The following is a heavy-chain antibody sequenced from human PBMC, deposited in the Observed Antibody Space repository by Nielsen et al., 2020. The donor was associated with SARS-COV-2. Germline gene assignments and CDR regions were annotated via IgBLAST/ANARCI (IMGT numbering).Heavy chain of an antibody. D-gene: IGHD3-10*01. CDR1: GYTFTSYG. V-gene: IGHV1-18*01. CDR2: ISAHNGNT. J-gene: IGHJ6*02. Sequence: SVKVSCKASGYTFTSYGISWVRQAHGQGLEWMGWISAHNGNTNYSQKFQGRVTMTRDTSISTAYMELSRLRSDDTAVYYCARVVLWFGDYYGMDVWGQGTTVTVSS. CDR3: ARVVLWFGDYYGMDV.